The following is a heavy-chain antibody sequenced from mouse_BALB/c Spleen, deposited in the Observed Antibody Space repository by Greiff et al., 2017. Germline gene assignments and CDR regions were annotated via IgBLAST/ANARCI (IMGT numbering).Heavy chain of an antibody. CDR2: INPSNGRT. CDR3: ARRDYGNLFDY. V-gene: IGHV1S81*02. J-gene: IGHJ2*01. Sequence: QVQLQQPGAELVKPGASVKLSCKASGYTFTSYWMHWVKQRPGQGLEWIGEINPSNGRTNYNEKFKSKATLTVDKSSSTAYMQLSSLTSEDSAVYYCARRDYGNLFDYWGQGTTLTVSS. CDR1: GYTFTSYW. D-gene: IGHD2-1*01.